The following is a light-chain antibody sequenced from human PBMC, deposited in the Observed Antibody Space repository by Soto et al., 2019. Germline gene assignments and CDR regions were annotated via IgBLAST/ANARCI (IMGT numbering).Light chain of an antibody. CDR2: GAS. CDR3: QHYNNWPPWT. J-gene: IGKJ1*01. CDR1: QSVSRN. Sequence: EILMTQSPATLSVSPGERATLSCRASQSVSRNVAWYQQKHGQAPRLLIYGASTRATGIPARFSGSGSGTEFTLTISSPQSEDCAVYYCQHYNNWPPWTFGQGTKVEIK. V-gene: IGKV3-15*01.